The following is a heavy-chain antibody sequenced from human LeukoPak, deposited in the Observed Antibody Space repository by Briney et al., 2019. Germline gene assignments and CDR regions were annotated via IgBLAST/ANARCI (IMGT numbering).Heavy chain of an antibody. V-gene: IGHV3-23*01. CDR2: ISATGFTT. Sequence: GGSLRLSCAASGFTFSDYYMSWVRQAPGKGLEWFSVISATGFTTHHTDSVKGRFTISRDNSKSMLYLQMDGLRADDTAIYFCTKDVQVGPTRGFFDFWGQGTLVTVSS. CDR3: TKDVQVGPTRGFFDF. J-gene: IGHJ4*03. CDR1: GFTFSDYY. D-gene: IGHD1-26*01.